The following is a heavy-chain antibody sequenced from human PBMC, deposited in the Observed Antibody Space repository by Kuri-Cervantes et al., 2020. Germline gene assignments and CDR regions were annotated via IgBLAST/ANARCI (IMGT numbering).Heavy chain of an antibody. CDR2: ISYDGSNK. V-gene: IGHV3-30-3*01. CDR3: ARDFETTVTTSNTDDY. D-gene: IGHD4-17*01. CDR1: GFTFNSYA. Sequence: GESLKISCAASGFTFNSYAMHWVRQAPGKGLEWVAVISYDGSNKYYADSVKGRFTISRDNSKNTLYLQMNSLRAEDTAVYYCARDFETTVTTSNTDDYWGQGTLVTVSS. J-gene: IGHJ4*02.